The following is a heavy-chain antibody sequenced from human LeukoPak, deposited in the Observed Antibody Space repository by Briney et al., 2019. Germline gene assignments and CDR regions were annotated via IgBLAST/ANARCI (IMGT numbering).Heavy chain of an antibody. CDR3: ARGSDSSGYYGDWFDP. CDR1: GGSFSGYY. CDR2: INHSGST. Sequence: SETLSLTCAVYGGSFSGYYWSWICQPPGKGLEWIGEINHSGSTNYNPSLKSRVTISVDTSKNQFSLKLSSVTAADTAVYYCARGSDSSGYYGDWFDPWGQGTLVTVSS. D-gene: IGHD3-22*01. J-gene: IGHJ5*02. V-gene: IGHV4-34*01.